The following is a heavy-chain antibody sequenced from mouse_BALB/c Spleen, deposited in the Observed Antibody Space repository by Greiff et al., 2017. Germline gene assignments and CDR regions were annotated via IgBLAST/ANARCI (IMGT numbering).Heavy chain of an antibody. CDR3: ARNDGYAMDY. CDR2: INPSSGYT. J-gene: IGHJ4*01. D-gene: IGHD2-12*01. V-gene: IGHV1S26*01. CDR1: GYTFTSYT. Sequence: VHLVESGAELVRPGASVKMSCKASGYTFTSYTMHWVKQRPGQGLEWIGYINPSSGYTNYNQKFKDKATLTADKSSSTAYMQLSSLTSEDSAVYYCARNDGYAMDYWGQGTSVTVSS.